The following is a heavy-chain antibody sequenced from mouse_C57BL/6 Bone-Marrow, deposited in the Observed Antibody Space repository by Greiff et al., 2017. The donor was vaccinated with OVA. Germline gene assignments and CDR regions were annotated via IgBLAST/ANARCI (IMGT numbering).Heavy chain of an antibody. Sequence: EVKLMESGGGLVKPGGSLKLSCAASGFTFSSYAMSWVRQTPEKRLEWVATISDGGSYTYYPDNVKGRFTISRDNAKNNLYLQMSHLKSEDTAMYYCARGRTIVTTMDYWGQGTSVTVSS. CDR3: ARGRTIVTTMDY. CDR1: GFTFSSYA. J-gene: IGHJ4*01. V-gene: IGHV5-4*03. D-gene: IGHD2-5*01. CDR2: ISDGGSYT.